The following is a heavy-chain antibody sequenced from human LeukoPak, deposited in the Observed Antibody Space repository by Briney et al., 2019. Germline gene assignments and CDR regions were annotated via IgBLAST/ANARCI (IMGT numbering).Heavy chain of an antibody. J-gene: IGHJ4*02. CDR3: VKGLRSDGYSLFDY. V-gene: IGHV3-23*01. CDR2: ISGGGETS. CDR1: GFTFSNHA. Sequence: GGSLRLSCVASGFTFSNHAMNWVRQAPGEGLEWVSVISGGGETSYYADSVKGRFTISRDNSKNTIYLQMNSLGAEDTAVYYCVKGLRSDGYSLFDYWGQGSLVTVSS. D-gene: IGHD3-22*01.